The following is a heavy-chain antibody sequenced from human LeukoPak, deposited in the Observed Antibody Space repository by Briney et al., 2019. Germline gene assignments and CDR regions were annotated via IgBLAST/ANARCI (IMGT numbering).Heavy chain of an antibody. D-gene: IGHD1-7*01. J-gene: IGHJ6*03. Sequence: PSETLSLTCAVYGGSFSNYYWSWIRQPPGKGLEWLAEINDSGRANYNPSLMSRVTVSVDTSKNQFSLRLTSVTATDTAVHYCARRWNYGRNYYIDVWGKGATVSVSS. CDR1: GGSFSNYY. CDR2: INDSGRA. V-gene: IGHV4-34*01. CDR3: ARRWNYGRNYYIDV.